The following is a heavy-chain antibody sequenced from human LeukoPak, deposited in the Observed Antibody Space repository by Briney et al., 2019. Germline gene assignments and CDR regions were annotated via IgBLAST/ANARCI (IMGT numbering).Heavy chain of an antibody. CDR1: GFTFTSSA. CDR2: IVVGSGNT. J-gene: IGHJ1*01. V-gene: IGHV1-58*01. D-gene: IGHD3-3*01. CDR3: AAESDYDFWSGDIHVFQH. Sequence: GASVKVSCKASGFTFTSSAVQWVRQVRGQRLEWIGWIVVGSGNTNYAQKFQERVTITRDMSTSTAYMELSSLRSEDTAVYYCAAESDYDFWSGDIHVFQHWGQGTLVTVSS.